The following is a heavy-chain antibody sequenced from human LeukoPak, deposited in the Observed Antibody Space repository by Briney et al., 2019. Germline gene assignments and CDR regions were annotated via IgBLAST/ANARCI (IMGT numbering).Heavy chain of an antibody. CDR3: ARDLSGSSSWYSYFDY. V-gene: IGHV3-30-3*01. CDR2: ISYDGSNK. J-gene: IGHJ4*02. Sequence: GGSLRLSCSASGFTFSSYAMHWVRQAPGKGLEWVAVISYDGSNKYYADSVKGRFTISRDNSKNTLYLQMNSLRAEDTAVYYCARDLSGSSSWYSYFDYWGQGTLVTVSS. CDR1: GFTFSSYA. D-gene: IGHD6-13*01.